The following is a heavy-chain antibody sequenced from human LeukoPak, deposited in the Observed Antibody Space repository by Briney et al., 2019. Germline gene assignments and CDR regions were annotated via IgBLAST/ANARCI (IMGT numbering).Heavy chain of an antibody. D-gene: IGHD3-3*01. J-gene: IGHJ3*02. CDR1: GGTFSSYA. Sequence: SVKVSCKASGGTFSSYAISWVRQAPGQGLEWMGGIIPIFGTANYAQKFQGRVTITTDESTSTDCMELSSLRSGDTAVYYCARERVLRCLEWLFDAFDIWGQGTMVTVSS. V-gene: IGHV1-69*05. CDR2: IIPIFGTA. CDR3: ARERVLRCLEWLFDAFDI.